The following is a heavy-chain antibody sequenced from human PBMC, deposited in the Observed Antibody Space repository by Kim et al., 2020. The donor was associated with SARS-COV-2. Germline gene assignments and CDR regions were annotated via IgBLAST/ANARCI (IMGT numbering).Heavy chain of an antibody. V-gene: IGHV1-8*01. Sequence: ASVKVSCKASGYTFTSYDINWVRQATGQGLEWMGWMNPNSGNTGYAQKFQGRVTMTRNTSISTAYMELSSLRSEDTAVYYCARASYDSSGYYYFHYYYYMDVWGKGTTVTVSS. CDR3: ARASYDSSGYYYFHYYYYMDV. CDR2: MNPNSGNT. J-gene: IGHJ6*03. D-gene: IGHD3-22*01. CDR1: GYTFTSYD.